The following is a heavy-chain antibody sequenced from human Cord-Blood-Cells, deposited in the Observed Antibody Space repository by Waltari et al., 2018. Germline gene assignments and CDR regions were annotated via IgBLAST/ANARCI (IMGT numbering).Heavy chain of an antibody. J-gene: IGHJ5*02. Sequence: QVQLQQSGPGLVKPSQTLSLTCAIAGDSVSSNSAAWNWISPSPSNGLEWLGRTYYRSKGYNDYAVSVKSRITNSPDTSKNQFSLQLNSVTPEDTAVYYCAREDPRGYSYGWSNWFDPWGQGTLVTVSS. V-gene: IGHV6-1*01. D-gene: IGHD5-18*01. CDR3: AREDPRGYSYGWSNWFDP. CDR2: TYYRSKGYN. CDR1: GDSVSSNSAA.